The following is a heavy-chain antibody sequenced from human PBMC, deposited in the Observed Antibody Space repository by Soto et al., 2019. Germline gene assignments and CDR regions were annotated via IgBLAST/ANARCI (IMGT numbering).Heavy chain of an antibody. CDR3: AAPPYYTGSGHYFYYGMDV. Sequence: SVKVSCKASGFTFTNSAVQWVRQARGQRLEWIGWIVVGSGNTNYAQKCQERVTVTRDMSTSTAYMELSSLRSEDTAVYYCAAPPYYTGSGHYFYYGMDVWGQGTTVTVSS. CDR2: IVVGSGNT. J-gene: IGHJ6*02. V-gene: IGHV1-58*01. D-gene: IGHD3-10*01. CDR1: GFTFTNSA.